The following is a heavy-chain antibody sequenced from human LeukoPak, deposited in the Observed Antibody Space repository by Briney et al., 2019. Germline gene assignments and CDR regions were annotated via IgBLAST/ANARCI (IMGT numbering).Heavy chain of an antibody. Sequence: HPGGSLRLSCAASGFTFSSYGMHWVRQAPGKGLEWVAVISYDGSNKYYADSVKGRFTISRDNSKNTLYLQMNSLRAEDTAVYYCAKDQAAVDSSWQVWYYYYGMGVWGKGTTVTVSS. V-gene: IGHV3-30*18. J-gene: IGHJ6*04. D-gene: IGHD6-13*01. CDR2: ISYDGSNK. CDR1: GFTFSSYG. CDR3: AKDQAAVDSSWQVWYYYYGMGV.